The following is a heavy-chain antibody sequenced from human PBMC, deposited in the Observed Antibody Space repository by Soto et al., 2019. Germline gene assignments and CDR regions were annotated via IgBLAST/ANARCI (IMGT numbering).Heavy chain of an antibody. Sequence: SETLSRTCPVNGDPVHRSFWCWLGQPPGKGLECMGYVYYSGSTNYNPSLKSRVTIPDDTSKNQISLRLKSVTAADTAVYYCARAETSGTHYFDYWG. CDR2: VYYSGST. D-gene: IGHD6-13*01. CDR1: GDPVHRSF. J-gene: IGHJ4*01. V-gene: IGHV4-59*02. CDR3: ARAETSGTHYFDY.